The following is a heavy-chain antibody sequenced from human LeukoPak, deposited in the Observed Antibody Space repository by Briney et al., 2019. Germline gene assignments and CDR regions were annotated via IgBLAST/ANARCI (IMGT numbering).Heavy chain of an antibody. CDR2: IYYSGST. CDR1: GGSISSGSYY. V-gene: IGHV4-39*07. Sequence: PSETLSLTCTVSGGSISSGSYYWSWIRQPPGKGLEWIGSIYYSGSTYYNPSLKSRVTISVDTSKNQFSLKLSSVTAADTAVYYCARGDILRYFDWLLSDSYYYMDVWGKGTTVTISS. CDR3: ARGDILRYFDWLLSDSYYYMDV. J-gene: IGHJ6*03. D-gene: IGHD3-9*01.